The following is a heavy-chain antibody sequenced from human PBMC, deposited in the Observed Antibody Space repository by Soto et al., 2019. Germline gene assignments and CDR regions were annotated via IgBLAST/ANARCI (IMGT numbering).Heavy chain of an antibody. V-gene: IGHV1-3*01. CDR2: INAGNGNT. CDR3: AGLYSGYDETLDY. Sequence: ASVKVSCKASGYTFTSYAMHWVRQAPGQRLEWMGWINAGNGNTKYSQKFQGRVTITRDTSASTAYMELSSLRSEGTAVYYCAGLYSGYDETLDYWGQGTLVTVSS. J-gene: IGHJ4*02. CDR1: GYTFTSYA. D-gene: IGHD5-12*01.